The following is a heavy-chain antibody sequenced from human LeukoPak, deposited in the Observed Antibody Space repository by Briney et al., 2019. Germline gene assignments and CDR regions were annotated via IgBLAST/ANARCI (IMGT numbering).Heavy chain of an antibody. CDR2: INPNSGGT. CDR3: ARVSYYYDSSGYYRD. J-gene: IGHJ4*02. D-gene: IGHD3-22*01. V-gene: IGHV1-2*02. Sequence: GASVKVSCKASGYTFTGYYMHWVRQAPGQGLEWMGWINPNSGGTNYAQKFQGRVTMTRDTSISTAYMELSRLRSDDTAVYYCARVSYYYDSSGYYRDWGQGTLVTVPS. CDR1: GYTFTGYY.